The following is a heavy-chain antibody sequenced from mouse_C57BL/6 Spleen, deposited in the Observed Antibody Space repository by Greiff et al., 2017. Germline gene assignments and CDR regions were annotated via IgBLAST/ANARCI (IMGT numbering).Heavy chain of an antibody. V-gene: IGHV5-17*01. CDR3: ARRATDAMDY. Sequence: EVHLVESGGGLVKPGGSLKLSCAASGFTFSDYGMHWVRQAPEKGLEWVAYISSGSSTIYYADTVKGRFTISRDNAKNTLFLQMTSLRSEDTAMYYCARRATDAMDYWGQGTSVTVSS. CDR1: GFTFSDYG. D-gene: IGHD3-1*01. CDR2: ISSGSSTI. J-gene: IGHJ4*01.